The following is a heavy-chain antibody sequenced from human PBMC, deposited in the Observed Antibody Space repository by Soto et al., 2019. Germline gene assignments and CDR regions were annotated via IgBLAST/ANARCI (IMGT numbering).Heavy chain of an antibody. CDR2: IIPIFGTA. CDR3: ASHYDSGGYYYRGLDY. V-gene: IGHV1-69*12. J-gene: IGHJ4*02. CDR1: GGTFNSYA. Sequence: QVQLVQSGAEVKKPGSSVKVSCKASGGTFNSYAISWVRQAPGQGLEWMGGIIPIFGTADYAQKFQGRVTITAVESTSTAYMELSSLRSEDTAVYYCASHYDSGGYYYRGLDYWGQETLVTVSS. D-gene: IGHD3-22*01.